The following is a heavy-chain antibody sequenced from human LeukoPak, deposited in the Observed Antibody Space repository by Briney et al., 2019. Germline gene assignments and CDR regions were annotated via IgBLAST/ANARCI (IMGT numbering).Heavy chain of an antibody. CDR1: EYSFTSYW. CDR3: ARNPVAGTAYWYFDL. CDR2: IYPGDSDT. D-gene: IGHD6-19*01. Sequence: KPGESLKISCKGSEYSFTSYWIGWVRQMPGKGLEWMGIIYPGDSDTRYSPSFQGQVTISADKSISPAYLQWSSLKASDTAMYYCARNPVAGTAYWYFDLWGRGTLVTVSS. J-gene: IGHJ2*01. V-gene: IGHV5-51*03.